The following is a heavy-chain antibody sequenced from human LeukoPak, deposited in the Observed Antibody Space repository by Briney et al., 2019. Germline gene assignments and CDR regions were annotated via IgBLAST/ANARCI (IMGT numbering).Heavy chain of an antibody. V-gene: IGHV3-30*04. D-gene: IGHD1-26*01. CDR3: ARDKPPYSGSYYDSLDY. CDR1: GFTFSSYA. CDR2: ISYDGSNK. J-gene: IGHJ4*02. Sequence: GGPLRLSCAASGFTFSSYAMPWVRQAPGKGLEGVAVISYDGSNKYYADSVKGRFTISRDNSKNTLYLQMNSLRAEDTAVYYCARDKPPYSGSYYDSLDYWGQGTLVTVSS.